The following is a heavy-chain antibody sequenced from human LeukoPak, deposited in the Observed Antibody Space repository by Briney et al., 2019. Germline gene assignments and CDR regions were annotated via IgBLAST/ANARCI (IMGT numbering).Heavy chain of an antibody. Sequence: PGGSLRLSCAASGFTFSSYSMNWVRQAPGKGLEWVSSISSSSSYIYYADSVKGRFTISRDNAENSLYLQMNSLRAEDTAVYYCAREPVGVATIYGHWGQGTLVTVSS. CDR2: ISSSSSYI. CDR1: GFTFSSYS. D-gene: IGHD5-12*01. V-gene: IGHV3-21*01. CDR3: AREPVGVATIYGH. J-gene: IGHJ4*02.